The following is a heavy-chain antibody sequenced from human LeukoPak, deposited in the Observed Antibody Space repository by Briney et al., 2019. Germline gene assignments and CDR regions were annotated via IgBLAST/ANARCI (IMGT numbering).Heavy chain of an antibody. CDR2: INHSGST. CDR1: GGSIRSGGYY. Sequence: SQTLSLTCSVSGGSIRSGGYYWSWIRQPPGKGLEWIGEINHSGSTNYNPSLKSRVTISVDTSKNQFSLKLSSVTAADTAVYYCAIHPDLDSPRRKYHFDHWGQGTLVTVSS. V-gene: IGHV4-30-2*01. CDR3: AIHPDLDSPRRKYHFDH. D-gene: IGHD3/OR15-3a*01. J-gene: IGHJ4*02.